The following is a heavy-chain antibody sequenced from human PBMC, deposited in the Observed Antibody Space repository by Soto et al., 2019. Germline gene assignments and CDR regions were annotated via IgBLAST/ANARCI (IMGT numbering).Heavy chain of an antibody. D-gene: IGHD5-12*01. CDR2: ISYDGSNK. J-gene: IGHJ6*02. CDR1: GFTFSSYA. CDR3: ARDLGDGYNLLLHYYYYGMDV. Sequence: GGSLRLSCAASGFTFSSYAMHWVRQAPGKGLEWVAVISYDGSNKYYADSVKGRFTISRDNSKNTLYLQMNSQRAENTAVYYFARDLGDGYNLLLHYYYYGMDVWGQGTTVTVSS. V-gene: IGHV3-30-3*01.